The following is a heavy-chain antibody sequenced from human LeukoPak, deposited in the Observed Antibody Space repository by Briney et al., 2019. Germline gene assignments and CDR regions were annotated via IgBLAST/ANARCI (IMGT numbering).Heavy chain of an antibody. CDR3: AREPRRFGD. V-gene: IGHV1-8*01. J-gene: IGHJ4*02. D-gene: IGHD3-10*01. Sequence: GAPVKVSCKASGYTFTSYDINWVRQATGQGLEWLGYMNPNSGNTGYAQKFQGRVTMTSDTSINTAYMELSSLRSEDTAVYYCAREPRRFGDWGQGTLVTVSS. CDR2: MNPNSGNT. CDR1: GYTFTSYD.